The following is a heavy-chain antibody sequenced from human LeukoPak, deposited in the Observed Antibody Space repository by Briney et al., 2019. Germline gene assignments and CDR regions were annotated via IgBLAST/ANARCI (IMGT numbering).Heavy chain of an antibody. CDR1: GFTFGDYA. J-gene: IGHJ1*01. CDR2: INTDGSST. CDR3: ARDRGWRTYRGIQH. V-gene: IGHV3-74*01. Sequence: PGGSLRLSCTASGFTFGDYAMSWFRQAPGKGLVWVSPINTDGSSTSYADSVKGRFTISRDNAKNTLYLQMNSLRAEDAAVYYCARDRGWRTYRGIQHWGQGTLVTVSS. D-gene: IGHD3-10*01.